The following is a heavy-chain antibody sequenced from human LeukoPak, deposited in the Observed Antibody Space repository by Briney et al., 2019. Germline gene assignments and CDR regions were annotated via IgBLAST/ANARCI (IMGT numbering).Heavy chain of an antibody. V-gene: IGHV3-48*04. D-gene: IGHD4-17*01. J-gene: IGHJ5*02. Sequence: PGGSLRLSCVGSGFTFNIYTMNWVRQAPGKGLEWVSYISSSGSTIYYADSVKGRFTISRDNAKNSLYLQMNSLRAEDTAVYYCAREAMTTVTTGNWFDPWGQGTLVTVSS. CDR2: ISSSGSTI. CDR3: AREAMTTVTTGNWFDP. CDR1: GFTFNIYT.